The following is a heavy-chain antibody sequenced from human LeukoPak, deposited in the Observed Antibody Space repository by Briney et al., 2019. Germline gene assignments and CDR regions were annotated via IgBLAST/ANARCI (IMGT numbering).Heavy chain of an antibody. Sequence: SETLSLTCTVSGYSISSGYYWTWIRQPPGQGLAWIGEVNHSGSTNYNPSLKSRVTISVDTSKNQFSLKLTSVTAADTAVYYCARGLGSGSYYHYWGQGTLVTVSS. CDR1: GYSISSGYY. D-gene: IGHD3-10*01. CDR2: VNHSGST. V-gene: IGHV4-38-2*02. J-gene: IGHJ4*02. CDR3: ARGLGSGSYYHY.